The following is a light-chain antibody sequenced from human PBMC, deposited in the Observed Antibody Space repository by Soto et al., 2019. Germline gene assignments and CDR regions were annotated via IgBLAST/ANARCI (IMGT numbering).Light chain of an antibody. V-gene: IGKV3-11*01. CDR3: QHRAGWPPALT. Sequence: ETVLTQSPATLSLSPGERATLSCRASQSVSNYLAWYQQKPGQAPRLLIYDASNRATGIPARFSGSGSGTDFTLTISSLEPEDFAVYSCQHRAGWPPALTFGGGTKVEIK. J-gene: IGKJ4*01. CDR1: QSVSNY. CDR2: DAS.